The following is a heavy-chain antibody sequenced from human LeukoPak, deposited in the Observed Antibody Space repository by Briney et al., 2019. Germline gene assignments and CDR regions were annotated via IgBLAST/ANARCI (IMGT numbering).Heavy chain of an antibody. V-gene: IGHV3-33*06. Sequence: QPGRSLRLSCAAPGFTFSTYGMHWVRQAPGKGLEWVAVIWYDASNKYYADSVKGRFTISRDNSKNTLYLQMNSLRAEDTAVYYCAKEPYPYGLSDAFDIWGQGTMVTVSS. CDR2: IWYDASNK. CDR3: AKEPYPYGLSDAFDI. D-gene: IGHD3-10*01. J-gene: IGHJ3*02. CDR1: GFTFSTYG.